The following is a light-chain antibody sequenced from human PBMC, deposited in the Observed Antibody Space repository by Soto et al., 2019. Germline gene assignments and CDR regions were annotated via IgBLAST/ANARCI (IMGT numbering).Light chain of an antibody. CDR3: SSYTSSSLYV. Sequence: QSALTQPASVSGSPGQSITISCTGTSSDVGGYSYVSWYQQLPGKAPKLMIYDVSDRPPGVSNRFSGSKSGNTASLTISGLQAEDEADYYCSSYTSSSLYVFGTGTKVTVL. V-gene: IGLV2-14*01. CDR1: SSDVGGYSY. J-gene: IGLJ1*01. CDR2: DVS.